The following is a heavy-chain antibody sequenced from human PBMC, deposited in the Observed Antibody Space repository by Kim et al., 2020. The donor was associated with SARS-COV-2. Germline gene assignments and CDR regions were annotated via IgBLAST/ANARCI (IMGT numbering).Heavy chain of an antibody. Sequence: SETLSLTCAVYGASLNNFYWSWLRQSPGTGLEWIAEINHRGSTNNNPTLKSRVTISADTSKSQFSLKVNSVTVADTAVYYCARETSRGDDAFDIWGHGTMVTVSS. CDR2: INHRGST. CDR3: ARETSRGDDAFDI. D-gene: IGHD3-10*01. V-gene: IGHV4-34*01. J-gene: IGHJ3*02. CDR1: GASLNNFY.